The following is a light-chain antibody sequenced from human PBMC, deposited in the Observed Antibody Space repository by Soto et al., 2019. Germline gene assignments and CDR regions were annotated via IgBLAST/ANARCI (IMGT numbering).Light chain of an antibody. J-gene: IGKJ1*01. CDR1: QTISSW. CDR2: DAS. V-gene: IGKV1-39*01. Sequence: DIQMTQSPSTLSGSVGDRVTITCRASQTISSWLAWYQQKPGKAPKLLIYDASSLQSGVPSRFRGSGSGTDFSLTISSLQPEDFATYYCQQTYSTWTFGQGTKVDIK. CDR3: QQTYSTWT.